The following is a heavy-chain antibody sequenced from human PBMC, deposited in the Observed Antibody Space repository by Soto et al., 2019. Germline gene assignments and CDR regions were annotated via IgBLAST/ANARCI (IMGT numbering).Heavy chain of an antibody. Sequence: QITLKESGPTLVKPTQTLTLTCTFSGFSLSTSGVCVGWIRQPPGKALEWLALIYWDDDKRYSPSLKSRLTNTKDTSKNQVVLTMTNLDPVETATYYCAHSLIGYYYDSSGSNWFDPWGQGTLVTVSS. CDR1: GFSLSTSGVC. V-gene: IGHV2-5*02. J-gene: IGHJ5*02. CDR2: IYWDDDK. CDR3: AHSLIGYYYDSSGSNWFDP. D-gene: IGHD3-22*01.